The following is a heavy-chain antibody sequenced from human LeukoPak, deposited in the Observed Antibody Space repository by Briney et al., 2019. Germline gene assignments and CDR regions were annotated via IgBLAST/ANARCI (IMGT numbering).Heavy chain of an antibody. D-gene: IGHD3-10*01. CDR1: GFTFSRYP. Sequence: GRSLRLSCAASGFTFSRYPMHWVRQAPGKGLEWVAVVSYDGSIKSYADSVKGRFTISRDNPRNTLYLQMNSLRGEDAAIYYCAAWRGYDSGSFSGPLDYWGQGTLVLVSS. CDR2: VSYDGSIK. J-gene: IGHJ4*02. CDR3: AAWRGYDSGSFSGPLDY. V-gene: IGHV3-30-3*01.